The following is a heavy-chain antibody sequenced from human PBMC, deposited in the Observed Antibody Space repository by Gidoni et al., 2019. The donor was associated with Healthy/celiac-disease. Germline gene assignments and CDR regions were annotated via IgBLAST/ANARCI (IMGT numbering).Heavy chain of an antibody. J-gene: IGHJ4*02. CDR3: ARDLYDSSGYYPGY. CDR1: GFSFSSYA. D-gene: IGHD3-22*01. V-gene: IGHV3-30*04. CDR2: ISYDGSNK. Sequence: QVQLVESGGGVVQPRWSLRLSSAASGFSFSSYAMHWVRQAPGKGLEWVAVISYDGSNKYYADSVKGRFTISRDNSKNTLYLQMNSLRAEDTAVYYCARDLYDSSGYYPGYWGQGTLVTVSS.